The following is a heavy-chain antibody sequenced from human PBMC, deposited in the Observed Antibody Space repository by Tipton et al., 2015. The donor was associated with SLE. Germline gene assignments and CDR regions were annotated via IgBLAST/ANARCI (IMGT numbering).Heavy chain of an antibody. V-gene: IGHV4-39*07. Sequence: TLSLTCTVSGDSVSSTTYYWAWIRQPPGKGLEWIGSIYHQRNTYYNPSLKSRVTMSVDTSKNQVSLKLSSVTAADTAVYYCARDAEEGYVWGSYRPSRYYGMDVWGQGTTVTVSS. CDR1: GDSVSSTTYY. CDR3: ARDAEEGYVWGSYRPSRYYGMDV. CDR2: IYHQRNT. J-gene: IGHJ6*02. D-gene: IGHD3-16*02.